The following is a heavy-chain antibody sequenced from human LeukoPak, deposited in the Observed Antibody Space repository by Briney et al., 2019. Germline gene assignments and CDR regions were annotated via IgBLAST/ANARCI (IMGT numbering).Heavy chain of an antibody. Sequence: RGSLRLSCAASGFTFSGSAMHWVRQASGKGLEWVGRIRSKANSYATAYAASVKGRFTISRDDSKNTAYLQMNSLKTEDTAVYYCTRHPYGGNGEGPFWGQGTLVTVSS. CDR3: TRHPYGGNGEGPF. CDR2: IRSKANSYAT. CDR1: GFTFSGSA. J-gene: IGHJ4*02. D-gene: IGHD4-23*01. V-gene: IGHV3-73*01.